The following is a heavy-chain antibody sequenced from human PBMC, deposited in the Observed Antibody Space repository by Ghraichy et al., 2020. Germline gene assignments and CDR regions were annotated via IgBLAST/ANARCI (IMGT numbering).Heavy chain of an antibody. J-gene: IGHJ5*02. D-gene: IGHD2-15*01. CDR2: ISFSGANK. Sequence: LSLTCAASGFPFSSYAMSGVRQTPGKGLEWVSSISFSGANKYYAVSVKGRFTISRDNSKNTLYLQMNSLRADDTAVYYCAKAWGYCSAATCPSYNWFDPWGQGTLVTVSS. CDR3: AKAWGYCSAATCPSYNWFDP. CDR1: GFPFSSYA. V-gene: IGHV3-23*01.